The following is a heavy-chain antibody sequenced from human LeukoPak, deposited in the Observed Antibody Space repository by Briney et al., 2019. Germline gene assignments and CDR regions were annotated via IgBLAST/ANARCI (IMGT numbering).Heavy chain of an antibody. V-gene: IGHV4-59*08. J-gene: IGHJ5*01. CDR1: GDSFSNYY. CDR3: SSSPRLTTSWFLFDS. D-gene: IGHD2-2*01. CDR2: VYYSGST. Sequence: PSETLSLTCSVSGDSFSNYYWTWIRQPPGKGLEWIGYVYYSGSTNYNPSLKTRLHLSVDTSKNRFSLKLSSVTAADTAVYYCSSSPRLTTSWFLFDSWGHGTLVTVSS.